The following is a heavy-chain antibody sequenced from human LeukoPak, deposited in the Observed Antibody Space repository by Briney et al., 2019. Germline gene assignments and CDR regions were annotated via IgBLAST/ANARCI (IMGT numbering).Heavy chain of an antibody. CDR2: ISSSGSTI. CDR3: AREITMVRGVNTYWYFDL. J-gene: IGHJ2*01. CDR1: GFTFSSYE. Sequence: GGSLRLSCAASGFTFSSYEMNWVRQAPGKGLEWVSYISSSGSTIYYADSVKGRFTISRDNAKNSLYLQMNSLRAEDTALYHCAREITMVRGVNTYWYFDLWGRGTLVTVSS. V-gene: IGHV3-48*03. D-gene: IGHD3-10*01.